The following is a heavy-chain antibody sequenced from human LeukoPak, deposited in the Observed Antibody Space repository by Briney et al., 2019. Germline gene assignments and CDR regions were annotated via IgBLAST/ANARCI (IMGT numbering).Heavy chain of an antibody. D-gene: IGHD6-19*01. J-gene: IGHJ3*02. Sequence: SETLSLTCTVSGGSISSYYWGWIRQPPGKGLEWIGSIYYSGSTYYNPSLKSRVTISVDTSKNQFSLKLSSVTAADTAVYYCARVEQWLTEGAFDIWGQGTMVTVSS. V-gene: IGHV4-39*07. CDR3: ARVEQWLTEGAFDI. CDR1: GGSISSYY. CDR2: IYYSGST.